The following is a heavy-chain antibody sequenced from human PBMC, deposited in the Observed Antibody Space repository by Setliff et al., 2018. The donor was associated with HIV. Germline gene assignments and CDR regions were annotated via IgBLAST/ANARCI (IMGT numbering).Heavy chain of an antibody. CDR3: ARGHPIVPTGLVSFYFDH. CDR2: IDHSGST. J-gene: IGHJ4*02. D-gene: IGHD2-2*01. Sequence: SETLSLTCAVYGGSFSGYHWSWTRQSPGKGLEWIGEIDHSGSTDDNPSLKSRVTISVDTSKNQFSLKLSSVSAADTAVYYCARGHPIVPTGLVSFYFDHWGQGTLVTVSS. V-gene: IGHV4-34*01. CDR1: GGSFSGYH.